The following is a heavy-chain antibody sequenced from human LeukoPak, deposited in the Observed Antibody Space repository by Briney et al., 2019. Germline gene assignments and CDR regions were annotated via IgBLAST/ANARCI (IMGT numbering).Heavy chain of an antibody. CDR2: IYYSGST. CDR1: GGSISSSSYY. V-gene: IGHV4-39*06. D-gene: IGHD3-10*01. CDR3: AGSSEGTWFDP. J-gene: IGHJ5*02. Sequence: SETLSLTCTVSGGSISSSSYYWGWIRQPPGKGLEWIGSIYYSGSTYYNPSLKSRVTISVDTSKNQFALKLSSVTAADTAVYYFAGSSEGTWFDPWGQGTLVTVSS.